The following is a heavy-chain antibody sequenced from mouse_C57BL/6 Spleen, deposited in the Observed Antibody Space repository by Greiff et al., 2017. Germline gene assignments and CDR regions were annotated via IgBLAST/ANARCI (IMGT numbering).Heavy chain of an antibody. J-gene: IGHJ4*01. CDR2: IYPGSGST. CDR3: AREVVDSSGYVGYAMDY. CDR1: GYTFTSYW. V-gene: IGHV1-55*01. Sequence: VQLQQPGAELVKPGASVKMSCKASGYTFTSYWITWVKQRPGQGLEWIGDIYPGSGSTNYNEKFKSKATLTVDTSSSTAYMQLSSLTSEDSAVYYCAREVVDSSGYVGYAMDYWGQGTSVTVSS. D-gene: IGHD3-2*02.